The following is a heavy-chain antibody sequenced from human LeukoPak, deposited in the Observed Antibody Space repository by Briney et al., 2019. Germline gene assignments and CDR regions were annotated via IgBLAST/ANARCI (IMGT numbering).Heavy chain of an antibody. J-gene: IGHJ6*02. CDR2: IKQDGSEK. V-gene: IGHV3-7*01. CDR1: GFTFSSYW. CDR3: ARVVLLWFGELWGMDV. D-gene: IGHD3-10*01. Sequence: GGSLRLSCAASGFTFSSYWMSWVRQAPGKGLEWVANIKQDGSEKYYVDSVKGRFTISRDNAKNSLYLQMNSLRAEDTAVYYCARVVLLWFGELWGMDVWGQGTTVTVSS.